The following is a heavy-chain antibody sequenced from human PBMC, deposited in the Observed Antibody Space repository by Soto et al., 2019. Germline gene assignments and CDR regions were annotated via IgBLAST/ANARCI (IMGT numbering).Heavy chain of an antibody. CDR3: AKLGY. CDR1: GFTFSSYG. V-gene: IGHV3-30*18. D-gene: IGHD7-27*01. J-gene: IGHJ4*02. CDR2: ISYDGSNK. Sequence: QVQLVESGVGVVQPGRSLRLSCAASGFTFSSYGMHWVRQAPGKGLEWVAVISYDGSNKYYADSVKGRFTISRDNSKNTLYLQMNSLRAEDTAVYYCAKLGYWGQGTLVTVSS.